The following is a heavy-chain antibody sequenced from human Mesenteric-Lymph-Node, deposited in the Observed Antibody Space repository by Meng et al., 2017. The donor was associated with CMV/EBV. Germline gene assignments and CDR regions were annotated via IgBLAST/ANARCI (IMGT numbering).Heavy chain of an antibody. CDR1: GFTFSSYA. CDR2: ISGSGGTT. CDR3: AKADAAAVPYYYGMDV. Sequence: GGSLRLSCAASGFTFSSYAMNWVRQAPGKGLEWVSGISGSGGTTYYADSVKGRFTISRDNSKNTLYLQMNSLRAEDTAVYYCAKADAAAVPYYYGMDVWGQGTTVTVSS. J-gene: IGHJ6*02. V-gene: IGHV3-23*01. D-gene: IGHD6-13*01.